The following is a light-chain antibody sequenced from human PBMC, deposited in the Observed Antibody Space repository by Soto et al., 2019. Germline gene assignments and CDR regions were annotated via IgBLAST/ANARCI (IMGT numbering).Light chain of an antibody. Sequence: DLQITQSPSTVSASVRYRVTITCRASQSISRWLAWYQQKSGKAPKLLIYKASTLKSGVPSRFSGSGSGTEFTLTISSLQSEDFALYFCQQYNVWPGWTFGQGTKV. V-gene: IGKV1-5*03. CDR2: KAS. CDR1: QSISRW. J-gene: IGKJ1*01. CDR3: QQYNVWPGWT.